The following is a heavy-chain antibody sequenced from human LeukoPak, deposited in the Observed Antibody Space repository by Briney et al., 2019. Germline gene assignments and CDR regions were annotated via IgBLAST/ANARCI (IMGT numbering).Heavy chain of an antibody. Sequence: GGSLRLSCAASGFTFSSYWMSWVRQAPGKGLEWVSAISGSGGSTYYADSVKGRFTISRDNSKNTLYLQMNSLRAEDTAVYYCANSREYMVRGVTIDYWGQGTLVSVSS. CDR2: ISGSGGST. V-gene: IGHV3-23*01. D-gene: IGHD3-10*01. CDR3: ANSREYMVRGVTIDY. J-gene: IGHJ4*02. CDR1: GFTFSSYW.